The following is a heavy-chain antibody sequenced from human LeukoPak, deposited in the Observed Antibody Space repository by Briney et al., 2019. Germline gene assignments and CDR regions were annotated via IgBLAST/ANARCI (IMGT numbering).Heavy chain of an antibody. Sequence: ASVKVSCKASGYTFTGYYMHWVRQAPGQGLEWMGWINPNSGGTNYAQKFQGWVTTTRDTSISTAYMELSRLRSDDTAVYYCAREGSWFGGGYFDYWGQGTLVTVSS. CDR2: INPNSGGT. V-gene: IGHV1-2*04. J-gene: IGHJ4*02. D-gene: IGHD3-10*01. CDR3: AREGSWFGGGYFDY. CDR1: GYTFTGYY.